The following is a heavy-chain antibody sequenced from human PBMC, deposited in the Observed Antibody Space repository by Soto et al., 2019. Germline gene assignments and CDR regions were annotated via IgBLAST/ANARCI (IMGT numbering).Heavy chain of an antibody. CDR3: ARDGVGATAYFGYFDY. CDR2: VRYDGSNT. CDR1: AFIFSGYG. J-gene: IGHJ4*02. Sequence: GGSLRLSCAASAFIFSGYGMHWVRQAPGKGLEWVAVVRYDGSNTYYADSVKGRFIISRDNPTNTLYLQINSLRAEDTAMYYCARDGVGATAYFGYFDYWGQGTLVTVSS. D-gene: IGHD1-26*01. V-gene: IGHV3-33*01.